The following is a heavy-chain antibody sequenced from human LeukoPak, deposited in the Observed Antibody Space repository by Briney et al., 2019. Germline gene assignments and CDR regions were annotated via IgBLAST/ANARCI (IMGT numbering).Heavy chain of an antibody. D-gene: IGHD3-22*01. J-gene: IGHJ4*02. CDR2: INPNIGDT. Sequence: ASVKVSCKASGYTFIDHYIRWVRQAPGQGLEWMGWINPNIGDTNYAQKFQGRVTITRDTSSSTAYMELSRLRSDDTAVYYCARAGHNSDSGGYDYWGQGTLVTVSS. CDR1: GYTFIDHY. V-gene: IGHV1-2*02. CDR3: ARAGHNSDSGGYDY.